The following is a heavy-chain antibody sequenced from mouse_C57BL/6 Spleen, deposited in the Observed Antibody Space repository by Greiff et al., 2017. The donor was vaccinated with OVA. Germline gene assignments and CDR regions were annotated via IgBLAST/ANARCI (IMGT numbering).Heavy chain of an antibody. Sequence: QVTLKECGPGILQPSQTLSLTCSFSGFSLSTFGMGVGWIRQPSGKGLEWLAHIWWDDDKDYNPALESRLTISKDTSKNQVFLKIANVDTADTATYYCARILTGRYFDYWGQGTTLTVSS. V-gene: IGHV8-8*01. J-gene: IGHJ2*01. CDR2: IWWDDDK. CDR3: ARILTGRYFDY. CDR1: GFSLSTFGMG. D-gene: IGHD4-1*01.